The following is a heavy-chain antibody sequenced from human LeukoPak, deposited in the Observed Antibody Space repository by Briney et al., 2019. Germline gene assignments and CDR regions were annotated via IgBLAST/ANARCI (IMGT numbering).Heavy chain of an antibody. CDR1: GGSITSHY. Sequence: SETLSLTCTVSGGSITSHYWSWIRQPTGKGLEWIGYFDYSASTNYNPTLESRLTISVDTTKTQFSPTLISVLSADTAVYYCARVIRSSSTRYYYYYMDVWGKGNTVTVSS. J-gene: IGHJ6*03. V-gene: IGHV4-59*11. CDR2: FDYSAST. CDR3: ARVIRSSSTRYYYYYMDV. D-gene: IGHD6-13*01.